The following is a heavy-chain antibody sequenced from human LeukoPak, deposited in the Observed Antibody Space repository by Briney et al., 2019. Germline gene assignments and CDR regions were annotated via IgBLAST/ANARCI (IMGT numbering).Heavy chain of an antibody. CDR2: ISAYNGNT. J-gene: IGHJ5*02. V-gene: IGHV1-18*01. CDR3: ARGFSHTVVIHNEGWFDP. D-gene: IGHD4-23*01. Sequence: ASVKVSCKASGYTFTSYGISWVRQAPGQGLEWMGWISAYNGNTNYAQKFQGRVTMTRNTSISTAYMELSSLRSEDTAVYYCARGFSHTVVIHNEGWFDPWGQGTLVTVSS. CDR1: GYTFTSYG.